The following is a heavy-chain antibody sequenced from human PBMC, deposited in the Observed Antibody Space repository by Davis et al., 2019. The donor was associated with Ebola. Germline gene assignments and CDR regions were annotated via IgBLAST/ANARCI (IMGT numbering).Heavy chain of an antibody. V-gene: IGHV3-7*01. Sequence: GESLKISCAASGFTFSSYWMSWVRQGPGKGLEWVANIKQDGSEKYYVDSVKGRFTISRDNAKNSLYLQMNSLRAEDTAVYYCARGPRKMATTNFDYWGQGTLVTVSS. D-gene: IGHD5-24*01. J-gene: IGHJ4*02. CDR3: ARGPRKMATTNFDY. CDR1: GFTFSSYW. CDR2: IKQDGSEK.